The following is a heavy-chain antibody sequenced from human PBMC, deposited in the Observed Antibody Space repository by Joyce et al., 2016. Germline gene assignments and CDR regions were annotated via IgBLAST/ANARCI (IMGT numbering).Heavy chain of an antibody. CDR2: IIHSGLT. V-gene: IGHV4-34*01. D-gene: IGHD4-11*01. CDR3: ARGYYSNYDDP. CDR1: GGSFSEYY. Sequence: QVQLQQWGAGLLKPSETLSLTCAVYGGSFSEYYWSWIRQPPGKGLEWIGEIIHSGLTNYNPSLKSRVTVSIDTSKNQFSLKLSSVTAADTAVYYCARGYYSNYDDPWGQGTLVTVSS. J-gene: IGHJ5*02.